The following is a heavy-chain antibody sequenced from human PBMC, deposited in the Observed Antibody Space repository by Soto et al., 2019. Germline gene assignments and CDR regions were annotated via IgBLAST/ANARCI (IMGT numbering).Heavy chain of an antibody. CDR2: IYYSGST. Sequence: SETLSLTCTVSGGSISSSSYYWGWIRQPPGKGLEWIGSIYYSGSTYYNPSLKSRVTISVDTSKNQFSLKLSSVTAADTAVYYCAGSRAELDYDFWSAIFDYWGQGTLVTVSS. J-gene: IGHJ4*02. D-gene: IGHD3-3*01. V-gene: IGHV4-39*01. CDR1: GGSISSSSYY. CDR3: AGSRAELDYDFWSAIFDY.